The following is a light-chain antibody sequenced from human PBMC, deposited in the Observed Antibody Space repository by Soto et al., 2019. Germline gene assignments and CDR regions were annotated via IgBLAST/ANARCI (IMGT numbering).Light chain of an antibody. CDR2: DVS. V-gene: IGLV2-11*01. J-gene: IGLJ1*01. CDR1: SSDVGGYNY. Sequence: QSVLTQPRSVSVSPGRSVTISCTGTSSDVGGYNYVSWYQQQPGKAPKLMIYDVSKRPSGVPDRFSGSKSGNTASLTISGLQAEDEADYYCCSYAGSYTQVFGTGTKVTV. CDR3: CSYAGSYTQV.